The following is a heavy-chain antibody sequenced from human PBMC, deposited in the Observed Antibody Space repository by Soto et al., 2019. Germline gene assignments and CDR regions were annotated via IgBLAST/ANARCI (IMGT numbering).Heavy chain of an antibody. Sequence: ASVKVSCKASGGTFSSYAISWVRQAPGQGLEWMGGIIPIFGTANYAQKFQGRATITADESTSTAYMELSSLRPEDTAVYYCARGANLDYYGMDVWGQGTTVTVSS. CDR2: IIPIFGTA. D-gene: IGHD5-12*01. CDR1: GGTFSSYA. J-gene: IGHJ6*02. V-gene: IGHV1-69*13. CDR3: ARGANLDYYGMDV.